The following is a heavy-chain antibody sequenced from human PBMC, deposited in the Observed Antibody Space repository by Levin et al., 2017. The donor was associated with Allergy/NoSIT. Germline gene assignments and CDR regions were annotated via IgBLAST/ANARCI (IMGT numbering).Heavy chain of an antibody. J-gene: IGHJ3*02. V-gene: IGHV4-59*01. D-gene: IGHD7-27*01. CDR2: IYYTGTT. CDR3: ARDRAPSGFDAFDI. CDR1: GGPISTYY. Sequence: LRLSCTVSGGPISTYYWSWLRQPPGKGLEWIGFIYYTGTTYYNPSLKSRVTISVDNSKNQFSLKLNSVTAADTAVYYCARDRAPSGFDAFDIWGLGTLVTVSS.